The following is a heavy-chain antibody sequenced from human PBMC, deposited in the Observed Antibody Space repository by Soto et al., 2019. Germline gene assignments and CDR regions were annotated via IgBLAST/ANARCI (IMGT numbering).Heavy chain of an antibody. D-gene: IGHD3-16*01. CDR3: AKDIGPGGGAAY. CDR2: ISYDGSNK. J-gene: IGHJ4*02. CDR1: GFTFSSYG. V-gene: IGHV3-30*18. Sequence: QVQLVESGGGVVQPGRSLRLSCAASGFTFSSYGMHWVRQAPGKGLEWVAVISYDGSNKYYADSVKGRFTISRYNSKNPLYLQMTSLRAEDTAVYYCAKDIGPGGGAAYSGQGTLDTVSS.